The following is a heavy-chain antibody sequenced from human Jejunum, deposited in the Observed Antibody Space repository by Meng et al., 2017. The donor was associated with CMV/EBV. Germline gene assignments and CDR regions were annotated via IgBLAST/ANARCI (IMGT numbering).Heavy chain of an antibody. CDR1: GDTFRTYT. CDR2: IIPFLDVS. D-gene: IGHD2/OR15-2a*01. CDR3: AREAHFSFDL. Sequence: SCEASGDTFRTYTITWVRQAPGQGLEWMGNIIPFLDVSKYAQKFQGRVTFTTDRSTNTIYMELSSPRSDDTAMYFCAREAHFSFDLWGQGTLVTVSS. V-gene: IGHV1-69*04. J-gene: IGHJ4*02.